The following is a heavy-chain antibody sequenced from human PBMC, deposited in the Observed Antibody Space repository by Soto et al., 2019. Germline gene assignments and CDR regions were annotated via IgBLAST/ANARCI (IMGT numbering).Heavy chain of an antibody. D-gene: IGHD5-18*01. J-gene: IGHJ4*02. CDR3: ARGPRHSDAY. V-gene: IGHV3-7*05. Sequence: EVQLVESGGGLVQPGGSLKISCSASGFTFSTSWMSWVRQAPGKGLEWVANIKQDGSEEYYVDSVKGRFTVSRDNAKNSLYLQMNSQRVEDTAVYFCARGPRHSDAYWGLGTLVTVSS. CDR1: GFTFSTSW. CDR2: IKQDGSEE.